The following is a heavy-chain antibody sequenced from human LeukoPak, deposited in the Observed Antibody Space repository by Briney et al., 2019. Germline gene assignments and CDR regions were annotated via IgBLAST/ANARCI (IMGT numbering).Heavy chain of an antibody. CDR1: GGSISSSSYY. CDR2: IYYSGST. V-gene: IGHV4-61*05. J-gene: IGHJ4*02. Sequence: PSETLSLTCTVSGGSISSSSYYWGWIRQPPGKGLEWIGYIYYSGSTNYNPSLKSRVTISLDTSKNQFSLNLTSVTAADTAVYYCAREELWFGELSYIDYWGQGTLVTVSS. CDR3: AREELWFGELSYIDY. D-gene: IGHD3-10*01.